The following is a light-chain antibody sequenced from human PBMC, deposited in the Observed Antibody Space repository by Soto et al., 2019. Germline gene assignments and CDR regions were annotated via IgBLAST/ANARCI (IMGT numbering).Light chain of an antibody. CDR2: DAS. CDR1: QSVSRY. J-gene: IGKJ4*01. V-gene: IGKV3-11*01. CDR3: QQRSYWR. Sequence: EIVLTQSPATLSLSPGERATLSCRASQSVSRYLAWYQQKPGQAPRLLIYDASNRATGIPARFSGNGSRTDFTLTITSLEPEDFAVYYCQQRSYWRFGGGTRIQIK.